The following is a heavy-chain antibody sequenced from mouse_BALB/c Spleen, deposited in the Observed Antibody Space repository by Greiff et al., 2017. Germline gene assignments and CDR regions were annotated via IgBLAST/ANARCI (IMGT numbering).Heavy chain of an antibody. D-gene: IGHD1-1*01. Sequence: VQLKQSGPELVKPGASVKMSCKASGYTFTSYVMHWVKQKPGQGLEWIGYINPYNDGTKYNEKFKGKATLTSDKSSSTAYMELSSLTSEDSAVYYCASTVDYYAMDYWGQGTSVTVSS. CDR1: GYTFTSYV. CDR3: ASTVDYYAMDY. V-gene: IGHV1-14*01. CDR2: INPYNDGT. J-gene: IGHJ4*01.